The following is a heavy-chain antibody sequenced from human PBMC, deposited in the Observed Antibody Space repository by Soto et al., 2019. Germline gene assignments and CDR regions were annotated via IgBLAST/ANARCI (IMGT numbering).Heavy chain of an antibody. J-gene: IGHJ4*02. D-gene: IGHD4-17*01. CDR3: VSQRTTVPTQAYFDY. CDR2: VYYRGRS. CDR1: GGSVTNSSYY. V-gene: IGHV4-39*01. Sequence: TSEPLSLTCTVYGGSVTNSSYYWGWIRQSPGKGLEWIGSVYYRGRSYSKSSVKSRVTISVDTSKNRFSLSLNSVTASDTAVYFCVSQRTTVPTQAYFDYWGPGALVTVSS.